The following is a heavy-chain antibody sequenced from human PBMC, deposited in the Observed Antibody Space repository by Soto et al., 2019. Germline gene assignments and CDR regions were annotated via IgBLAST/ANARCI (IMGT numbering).Heavy chain of an antibody. CDR1: GGSVSSGSYY. Sequence: QVQLQESGPGLVKPSETLSLTCTVSGGSVSSGSYYWSWIRQPPGKGLEGIGYIYYSGSTNYHPSLKSGVTISVDTSKNQFSLKLSSVTAADTAVYYCATQTGYCSGGSCYEDYWGQGTLVTVSS. CDR3: ATQTGYCSGGSCYEDY. J-gene: IGHJ4*02. CDR2: IYYSGST. V-gene: IGHV4-61*01. D-gene: IGHD2-15*01.